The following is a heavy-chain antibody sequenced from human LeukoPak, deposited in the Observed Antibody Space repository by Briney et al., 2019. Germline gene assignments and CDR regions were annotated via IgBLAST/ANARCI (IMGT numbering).Heavy chain of an antibody. CDR3: ARDDGDGYRSIDY. CDR2: IYHSGST. V-gene: IGHV4-4*02. D-gene: IGHD5-24*01. CDR1: GGSISSSNW. Sequence: SETLSLTCAVSGGSISSSNWWSCVRQPPGKGLAWIGEIYHSGSTNYNPSLKSRVTISVDKSKNQFSLKLSSVTAADTAVYYCARDDGDGYRSIDYWGQGTLVTVSS. J-gene: IGHJ4*02.